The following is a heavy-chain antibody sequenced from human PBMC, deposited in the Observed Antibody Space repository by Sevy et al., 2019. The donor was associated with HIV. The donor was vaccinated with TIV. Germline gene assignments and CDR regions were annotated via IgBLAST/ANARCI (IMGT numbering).Heavy chain of an antibody. D-gene: IGHD1-26*01. V-gene: IGHV3-21*01. CDR2: ISSGSSYI. CDR1: GFTFSNYF. Sequence: GGSLRLSCAASGFTFSNYFINWVRQAPGKGLEWVSSISSGSSYIFYAASVEGRFTISRDNSKNMLSLQINSLRPEDTAVYYCARDGGYSVKWYPLYWGHGTLVTVSS. J-gene: IGHJ4*01. CDR3: ARDGGYSVKWYPLY.